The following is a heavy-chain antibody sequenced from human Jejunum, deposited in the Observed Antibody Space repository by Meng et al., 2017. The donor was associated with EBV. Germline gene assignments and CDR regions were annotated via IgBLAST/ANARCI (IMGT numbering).Heavy chain of an antibody. CDR1: GFSLTTSGVG. D-gene: IGHD5-12*01. J-gene: IGHJ4*02. Sequence: QISLKESGPTLVKPTQTLTLTCTVSGFSLTTSGVGVGWIRQPPGKAPEWLALIYWDDDKRYSPSLKSRLTITKDTSKNQVVLTMTNMDPVDTGTYFCAHSPMRTSSSGYPRGFDYWGQGTLVTVSS. CDR3: AHSPMRTSSSGYPRGFDY. CDR2: IYWDDDK. V-gene: IGHV2-5*02.